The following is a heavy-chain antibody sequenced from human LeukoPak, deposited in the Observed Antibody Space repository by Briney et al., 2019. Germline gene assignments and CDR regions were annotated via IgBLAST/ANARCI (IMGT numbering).Heavy chain of an antibody. V-gene: IGHV1-18*01. J-gene: IGHJ5*02. CDR1: GYTFTSYG. CDR2: ISAYNGNT. CDR3: ARDLQYSSSPDWFDP. D-gene: IGHD6-13*01. Sequence: ASVKVSCKASGYTFTSYGISWVRQAPGQGLEWMGWISAYNGNTNYAQKLQGRVTMTTDTSTSTAYMELRSLRPDDTAVYYCARDLQYSSSPDWFDPWGQGTLVTVSS.